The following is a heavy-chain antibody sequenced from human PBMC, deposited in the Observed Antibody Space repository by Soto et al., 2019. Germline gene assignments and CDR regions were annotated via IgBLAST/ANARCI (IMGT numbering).Heavy chain of an antibody. CDR2: TSIGGNT. CDR3: AKDLRPGLVVPTKSGFDS. V-gene: IGHV3-23*01. J-gene: IGHJ5*01. D-gene: IGHD3-10*01. Sequence: GGSLRLSCEASGFPFNTYAMTWFRQLPGMGLEWVSTTSIGGNTDFAESVRGRFSVSRDNSKNTLYLQMTNLRAEDAAIYFCAKDLRPGLVVPTKSGFDSWGQGTRVTVSS. CDR1: GFPFNTYA.